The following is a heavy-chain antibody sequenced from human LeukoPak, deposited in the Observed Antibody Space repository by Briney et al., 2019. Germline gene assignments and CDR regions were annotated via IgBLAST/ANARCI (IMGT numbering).Heavy chain of an antibody. CDR1: GGSISSGSYY. J-gene: IGHJ4*02. CDR3: AREFCSSASCPFDF. Sequence: SQTLSLTCTVSGGSISSGSYYWSWIRQPAGKGLEWIGRIYTSGSTNYNPSLMSRVTISLDTSKNQFSLKLSSVTAADTALYYCAREFCSSASCPFDFWGQGTLVTVSS. CDR2: IYTSGST. V-gene: IGHV4-61*02. D-gene: IGHD2-2*01.